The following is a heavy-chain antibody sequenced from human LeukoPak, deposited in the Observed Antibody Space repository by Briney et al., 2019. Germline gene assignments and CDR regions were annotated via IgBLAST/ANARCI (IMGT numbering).Heavy chain of an antibody. V-gene: IGHV4-34*01. D-gene: IGHD6-6*01. J-gene: IGHJ4*02. CDR3: ARHGSIAARTGFDY. Sequence: GSLRLSCAASGFTFSSYSMNWVRQPPGKGLEWIGEINHSGSTNYNPSLKSRVTISVDTSKNQFSLKLSSVTAADTAVYYCARHGSIAARTGFDYWGQGTLVTVSS. CDR1: GFTFSSYS. CDR2: INHSGST.